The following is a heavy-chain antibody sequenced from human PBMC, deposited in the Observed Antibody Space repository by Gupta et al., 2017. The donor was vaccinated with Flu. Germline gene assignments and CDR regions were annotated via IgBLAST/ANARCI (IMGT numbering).Heavy chain of an antibody. Sequence: WVRQAPGQGLEWMGGIIPIFGTANYAQKFQGRVTITADKSTSTAYMELSSLRSEDTAVYYCARENTRYAFDIWGQGTMVTVSS. CDR3: ARENTRYAFDI. V-gene: IGHV1-69*06. J-gene: IGHJ3*02. CDR2: IIPIFGTA. D-gene: IGHD3-16*02.